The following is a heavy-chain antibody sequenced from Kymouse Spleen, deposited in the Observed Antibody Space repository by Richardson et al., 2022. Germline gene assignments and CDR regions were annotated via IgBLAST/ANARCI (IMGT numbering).Heavy chain of an antibody. CDR3: ARGLLWFGEPPDNWFDP. J-gene: IGHJ5*02. CDR1: GGSISSSSYY. D-gene: IGHD3-10*01. CDR2: IYYSGST. Sequence: QLQLQESGPGLVKPSETLSLTCTVSGGSISSSSYYWGWIRQPPGKGLEWIGSIYYSGSTYYNPSLKSRVTISVDTSKNQFSLKLSSVTAADTAVYYCARGLLWFGEPPDNWFDPWGQGTLVTVSS. V-gene: IGHV4-39*01.